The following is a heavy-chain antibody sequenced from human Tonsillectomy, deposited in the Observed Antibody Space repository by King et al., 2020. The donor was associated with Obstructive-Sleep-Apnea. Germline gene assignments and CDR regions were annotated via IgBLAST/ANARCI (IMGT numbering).Heavy chain of an antibody. J-gene: IGHJ4*02. D-gene: IGHD2-2*01. CDR3: ARGSSRSFDI. CDR1: GYTFSSAD. CDR2: MNTNIGNS. Sequence: QLVQSGAEVKKPGASVKVSFKASGYTFSSADINEVRQATGPGLEWMGWMNTNIGNSGYVQKFQGRVTMTRDPSISTAYLELRTLRSEDTAVYYCARGSSRSFDIWGQGTLVTVSS. V-gene: IGHV1-8*01.